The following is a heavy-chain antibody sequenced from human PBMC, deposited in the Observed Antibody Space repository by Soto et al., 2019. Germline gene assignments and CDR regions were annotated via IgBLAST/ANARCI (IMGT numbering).Heavy chain of an antibody. V-gene: IGHV4-31*03. Sequence: PSETLSLTCTVSGGSISSGGYYWSWIRQHPGKGLEWIGYIYYSGSTYYNPSLKSRVTISVDTSKNQFSLKLSSVTAADTAVYYCARVPTEISSYYYYGMDVWGQGTTVTV. J-gene: IGHJ6*02. CDR1: GGSISSGGYY. CDR3: ARVPTEISSYYYYGMDV. D-gene: IGHD3-16*02. CDR2: IYYSGST.